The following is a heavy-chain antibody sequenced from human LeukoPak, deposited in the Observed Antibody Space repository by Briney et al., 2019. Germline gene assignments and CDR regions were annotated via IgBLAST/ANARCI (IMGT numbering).Heavy chain of an antibody. CDR1: GGSISSSSYY. V-gene: IGHV4-39*07. CDR2: IYYSGST. J-gene: IGHJ4*02. Sequence: PSETLSLTCTVSGGSISSSSYYWGWIRQPPGKGLEWIGSIYYSGSTYYNPSLKSRVTISVDTSKNQFSLKLSSVTAADTAVYYCARGPPSYYDFWSGYSAGARKGYYFDYWGQGTLVTVSS. CDR3: ARGPPSYYDFWSGYSAGARKGYYFDY. D-gene: IGHD3-3*01.